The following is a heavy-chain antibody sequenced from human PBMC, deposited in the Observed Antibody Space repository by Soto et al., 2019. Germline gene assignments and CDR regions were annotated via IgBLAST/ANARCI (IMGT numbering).Heavy chain of an antibody. D-gene: IGHD6-13*01. Sequence: QVQLVESGGGVVQPGRSLRLSCAASGFTFSSYGMHWVRQAPGKGLEWVAVIWYDGSNKYYVDSVKGRFTISRDNSKNTLYLQMNSLRAEDTAVYYCAREWEIAAAGNRNWFDPWGQGTMVTVSS. CDR1: GFTFSSYG. J-gene: IGHJ5*02. CDR2: IWYDGSNK. CDR3: AREWEIAAAGNRNWFDP. V-gene: IGHV3-33*01.